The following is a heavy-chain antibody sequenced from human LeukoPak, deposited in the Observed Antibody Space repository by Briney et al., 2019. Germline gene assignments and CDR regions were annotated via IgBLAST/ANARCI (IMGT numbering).Heavy chain of an antibody. Sequence: GESLKISCKGSGYSFTSYWIGWVRQMPGKGLECMGIIYPGDSDTRYSPSFQGQVTISADKSISTAYLQWSSLKASDTAMYYCARRGCSSTSCYGDLDYWGQGTLVTVSS. J-gene: IGHJ4*02. V-gene: IGHV5-51*01. CDR1: GYSFTSYW. CDR3: ARRGCSSTSCYGDLDY. CDR2: IYPGDSDT. D-gene: IGHD2-2*01.